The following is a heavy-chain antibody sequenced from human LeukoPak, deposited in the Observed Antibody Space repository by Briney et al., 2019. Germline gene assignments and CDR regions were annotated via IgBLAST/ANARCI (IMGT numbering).Heavy chain of an antibody. CDR2: VNPNSGDT. V-gene: IGHV1-2*02. CDR1: GYTFTGYY. CDR3: ARRLDYYGSGSYNWFDP. Sequence: ASVKVSCKASGYTFTGYYLHWVRQAPGQGLEWMGCVNPNSGDTNYAQKFQGSVTMTRDTSISTVYMELSRLRSDDTAVYYCARRLDYYGSGSYNWFDPWGQGTLVTVSS. D-gene: IGHD3-10*01. J-gene: IGHJ5*02.